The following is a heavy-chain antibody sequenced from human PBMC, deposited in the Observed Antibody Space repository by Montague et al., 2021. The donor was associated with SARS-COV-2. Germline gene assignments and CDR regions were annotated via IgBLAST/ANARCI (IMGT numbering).Heavy chain of an antibody. CDR2: IYFGGGT. J-gene: IGHJ4*02. V-gene: IGHV4-39*07. CDR3: ARDVGKGFSGCGTEGGFDY. D-gene: IGHD1-14*01. CDR1: GGSISSNNYF. Sequence: SETLSLTCTVSGGSISSNNYFWGWIRQPPGKGLEWIVSIYFGGGTYSNPSLQSPVTISVDTSKNQFSLKLTSVTAADTAVYGCARDVGKGFSGCGTEGGFDYWGQGTLVSVSS.